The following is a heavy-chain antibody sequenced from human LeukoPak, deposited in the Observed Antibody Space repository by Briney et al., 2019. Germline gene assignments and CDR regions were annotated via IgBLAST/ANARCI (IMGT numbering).Heavy chain of an antibody. CDR2: VTYETT. J-gene: IGHJ4*02. V-gene: IGHV4-4*08. D-gene: IGHD3-16*01. CDR3: ARDQRRSYGKYFDP. Sequence: SETLSLTCSLSGDALSTYYWNWVRQTPGKGLEWIGHVTYETTAYNPSLKSRVTISLDTSKNEFSLQLRSVTAADTAVYFRARDQRRSYGKYFDPWSQGILVSVSS. CDR1: GDALSTYY.